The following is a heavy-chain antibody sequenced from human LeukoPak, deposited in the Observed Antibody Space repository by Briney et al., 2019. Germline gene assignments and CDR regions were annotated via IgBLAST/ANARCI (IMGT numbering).Heavy chain of an antibody. CDR3: XXXXXXXXXXXXXXXXXXAXDI. Sequence: XYGXHWVRQAPGXGLXWVAVISYDGSNKYYADSVKGRFTISRDKSKNTLYLQMNSLRDEDTDVYYXXXXXXXXXXXXXXXXXXXAXDIW. J-gene: IGHJ3*02. V-gene: IGHV3-30*03. CDR1: XYG. CDR2: ISYDGSNK.